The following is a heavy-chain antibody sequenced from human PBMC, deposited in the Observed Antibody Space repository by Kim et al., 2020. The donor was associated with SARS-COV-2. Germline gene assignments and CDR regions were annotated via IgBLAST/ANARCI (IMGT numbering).Heavy chain of an antibody. V-gene: IGHV7-4-1*02. Sequence: ASVKVSCKASGYTFTSYAMNWVRQAPGQGLEWMGWINTNTGNPTYAQGFTGRFVFSLDTSVSTAYLQISSLKAEDTAVYYCARDRREKTTVTTAWLRVWGQGTLVTVSS. D-gene: IGHD4-17*01. CDR1: GYTFTSYA. CDR3: ARDRREKTTVTTAWLRV. J-gene: IGHJ4*02. CDR2: INTNTGNP.